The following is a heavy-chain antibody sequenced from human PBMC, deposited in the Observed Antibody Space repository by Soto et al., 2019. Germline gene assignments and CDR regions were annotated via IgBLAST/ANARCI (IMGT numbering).Heavy chain of an antibody. J-gene: IGHJ6*02. D-gene: IGHD2-2*01. CDR3: ARVLGYCSSCRSYYYYYGMDV. V-gene: IGHV1-18*01. CDR2: ISAYNGNT. Sequence: GAPVKVSRKGSGYSFSIYGISWVRQPHGQGLEWMGWISAYNGNTNYAQKLQGRVTMTTDTSTSTAYMELRSLRSDDTAVYYCARVLGYCSSCRSYYYYYGMDVWGQGTTVTVSS. CDR1: GYSFSIYG.